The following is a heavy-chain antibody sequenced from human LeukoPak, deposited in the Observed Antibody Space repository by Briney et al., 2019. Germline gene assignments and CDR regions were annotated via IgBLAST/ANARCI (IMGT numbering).Heavy chain of an antibody. CDR1: GFTFSSYG. D-gene: IGHD3-10*01. V-gene: IGHV3-30*03. J-gene: IGHJ2*01. CDR2: ISYDGSNK. CDR3: ARGTLTMVRYFDL. Sequence: GRSLRLSCAASGFTFSSYGMHWVRQAPGKGLEWVAVISYDGSNKYYADSVKGRFTISRDNSKNTLYLQMNSLRAEDTAVYYCARGTLTMVRYFDLWGRGTLVTVSS.